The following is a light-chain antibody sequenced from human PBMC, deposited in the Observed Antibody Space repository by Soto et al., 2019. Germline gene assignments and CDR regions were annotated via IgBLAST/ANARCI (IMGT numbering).Light chain of an antibody. CDR2: DAS. Sequence: DIQMTQSPSTLSGSVGDRVTITCRASQTISSWLAWYQQKPGKAPKLLIYDASSLKSGVPSRFSGSGSGTEFTLTISSLQPDDFATYYCQQWTFGQGTKVDIK. CDR3: QQWT. J-gene: IGKJ1*01. V-gene: IGKV1-5*01. CDR1: QTISSW.